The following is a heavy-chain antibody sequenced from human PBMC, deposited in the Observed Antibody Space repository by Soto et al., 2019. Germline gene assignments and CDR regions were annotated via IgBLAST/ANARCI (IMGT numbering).Heavy chain of an antibody. J-gene: IGHJ4*02. CDR1: GGSFSGFF. CDR2: INHSGST. Sequence: QVQLQQWGAGLLKPSETLSLTCAVHGGSFSGFFWTWIRQPPGKGLEWIGEINHSGSTNYNPSLKSRVNISVDTSENQFSLRLTSVTAADTAVYYCARGQWLPRGEYWGQGTLVTVSS. D-gene: IGHD6-19*01. V-gene: IGHV4-34*02. CDR3: ARGQWLPRGEY.